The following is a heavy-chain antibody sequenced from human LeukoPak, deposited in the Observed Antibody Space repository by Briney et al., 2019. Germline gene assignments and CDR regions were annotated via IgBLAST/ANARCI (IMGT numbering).Heavy chain of an antibody. CDR2: IWYDGSNK. D-gene: IGHD2-21*01. CDR1: RFTFSRYH. CDR3: ARVRDAVFDY. V-gene: IGHV3-33*01. J-gene: IGHJ4*02. Sequence: ERSLRLSCAASRFTFSRYHMHWVRQAPGKGLEWVAVIWYDGSNKYYTDSVKGRFTISRDNSNNTLYLQMNGLVAEGEAVYYCARVRDAVFDYWGQGTLVTVSS.